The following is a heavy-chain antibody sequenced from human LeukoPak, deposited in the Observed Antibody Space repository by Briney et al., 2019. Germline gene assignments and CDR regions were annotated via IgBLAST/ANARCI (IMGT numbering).Heavy chain of an antibody. CDR2: IYYSGST. Sequence: SETLSLTCTVSGGSISSYYWSWIRQPPGKGLEWVGYIYYSGSTNYNPSLKSRVTISVDTSKNQFSLKLSSVTAADTAVYYCASSRGRCFDYWGQGTLVTVSS. CDR3: ASSRGRCFDY. CDR1: GGSISSYY. V-gene: IGHV4-59*01. D-gene: IGHD3-10*01. J-gene: IGHJ4*02.